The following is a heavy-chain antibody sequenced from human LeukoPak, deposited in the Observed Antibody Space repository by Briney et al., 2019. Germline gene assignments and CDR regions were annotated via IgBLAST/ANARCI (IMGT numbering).Heavy chain of an antibody. Sequence: GGSLRLSCAASGFTFSNYAMSWVRQAPGKGLEWVSAISGSGDNTYYADSVKGRFTVSRDNSKNTLYVQMKSLRAEDTAIYYCAKDGKTRNWNYFQAKPVYWGQGTLVTVSS. CDR2: ISGSGDNT. D-gene: IGHD1-7*01. CDR1: GFTFSNYA. V-gene: IGHV3-23*01. CDR3: AKDGKTRNWNYFQAKPVY. J-gene: IGHJ4*02.